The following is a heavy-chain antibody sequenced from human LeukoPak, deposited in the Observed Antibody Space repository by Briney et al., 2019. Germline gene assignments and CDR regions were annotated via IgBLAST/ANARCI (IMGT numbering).Heavy chain of an antibody. CDR1: GFTFSNYA. CDR3: AKWGDYDVLTGYYVSDY. V-gene: IGHV3-23*01. CDR2: ITGSGGNT. J-gene: IGHJ4*02. D-gene: IGHD3-9*01. Sequence: GGSLRLSCAASGFTFSNYAMSWVRQAPGKGLEWVSAITGSGGNTYYADSVKGRFTISRDNSKDTVFLQMNSLRAEGTAVYYCAKWGDYDVLTGYYVSDYWGQGTLVTVSS.